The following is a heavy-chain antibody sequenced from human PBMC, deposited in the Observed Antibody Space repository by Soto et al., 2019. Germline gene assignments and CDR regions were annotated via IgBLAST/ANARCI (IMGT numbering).Heavy chain of an antibody. CDR1: GYTFTIYY. V-gene: IGHV1-46*01. D-gene: IGHD1-1*01. CDR2: INPSGGST. Sequence: ASVKVSCKASGYTFTIYYMHCVRQSPLQGLEWMGIINPSGGSTSYAQKFQGRVTMTRDTSTSTAYMELSSLRSEDTAVYYCARGPPLLNWNDHPFDYWGQGTLVTVSS. CDR3: ARGPPLLNWNDHPFDY. J-gene: IGHJ4*02.